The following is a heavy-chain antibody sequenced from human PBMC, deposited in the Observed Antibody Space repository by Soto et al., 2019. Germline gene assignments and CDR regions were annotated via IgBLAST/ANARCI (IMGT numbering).Heavy chain of an antibody. CDR1: GSTVSSNSYY. Sequence: SETLSLTCTVSGSTVSSNSYYWSWIRQPPGKGLEWIGYIDYSGSTEYNPSLKSRVTISVDTSKNQFSLKLSSVTTADTAVYYCARADRRYYSISTGYIFDYWGQGTQVTVSS. V-gene: IGHV4-61*01. CDR2: IDYSGST. CDR3: ARADRRYYSISTGYIFDY. J-gene: IGHJ4*02. D-gene: IGHD2-2*01.